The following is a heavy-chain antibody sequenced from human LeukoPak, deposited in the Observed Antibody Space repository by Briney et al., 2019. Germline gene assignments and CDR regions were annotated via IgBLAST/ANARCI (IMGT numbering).Heavy chain of an antibody. D-gene: IGHD6-19*01. J-gene: IGHJ4*02. CDR2: ISGSGGDT. CDR3: ARRSGIAVAGAFDY. V-gene: IGHV3-23*01. Sequence: GGSLRLSCAASGFTFNDYGMSWVRQAPGKGLEWVSGISGSGGDTYYADSVKGRFTISRDNSQNTVHLQMNSLRAEDTAVYYCARRSGIAVAGAFDYWGQGTLVTVSS. CDR1: GFTFNDYG.